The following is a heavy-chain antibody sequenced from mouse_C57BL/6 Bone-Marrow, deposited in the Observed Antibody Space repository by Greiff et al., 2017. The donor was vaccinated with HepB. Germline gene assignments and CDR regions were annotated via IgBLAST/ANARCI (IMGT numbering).Heavy chain of an antibody. J-gene: IGHJ3*01. CDR3: ARHDVVAY. CDR1: GFTFSDYG. Sequence: EVMLVESGGGLVKPGGSLKLSCAASGFTFSDYGMHWVRQAPEKGLEWVAYISSGSSTIYYADTVKGRFTISRDNAKNTLFLQMTSLRSEDTAMYYCARHDVVAYWGQGTLVTVSA. CDR2: ISSGSSTI. V-gene: IGHV5-17*01.